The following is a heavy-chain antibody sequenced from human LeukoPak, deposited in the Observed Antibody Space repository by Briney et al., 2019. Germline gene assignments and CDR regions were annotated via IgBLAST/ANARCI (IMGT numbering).Heavy chain of an antibody. Sequence: GGSLRLSCAASGFTFSSYSMNWVRQAPGKGLEWVSYISSSSSTVYYADSVKGRFTISRDNAKNSLYLQMNSLRDEDTAVYYCARSMVRGGYAFDIWGQGTMVTVSS. CDR3: ARSMVRGGYAFDI. CDR2: ISSSSSTV. V-gene: IGHV3-48*02. J-gene: IGHJ3*02. D-gene: IGHD3-10*01. CDR1: GFTFSSYS.